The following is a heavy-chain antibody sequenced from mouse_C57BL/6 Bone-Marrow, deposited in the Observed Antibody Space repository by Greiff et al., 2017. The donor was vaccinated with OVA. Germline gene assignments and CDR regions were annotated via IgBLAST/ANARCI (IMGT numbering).Heavy chain of an antibody. D-gene: IGHD2-5*01. CDR1: GYTFTSYG. CDR3: VYSNLWAMDY. V-gene: IGHV1-81*01. Sequence: VQLQQSGAELARPGASVKLSCKASGYTFTSYGISWVTQRTGQGLEWIGEIYPRSGNTYYNEKFKGKATLTADKSSSTAYMELRSLTSEDSAVYFCVYSNLWAMDYWGQGTSVTVSS. J-gene: IGHJ4*01. CDR2: IYPRSGNT.